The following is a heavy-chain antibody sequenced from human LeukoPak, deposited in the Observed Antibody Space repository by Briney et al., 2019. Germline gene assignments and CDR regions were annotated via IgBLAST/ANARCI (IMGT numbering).Heavy chain of an antibody. Sequence: SSETLSLTCTVSGYSISSGYYWGWIRQPPGKGLEWIGSIYHSGSTYYNPSLKSRVTISVDTSKNQFSLKLSSVTAADTAVYYCARGGGLVVRGVIITSYYFDYWGQGTLVTVSS. D-gene: IGHD3-10*01. CDR1: GYSISSGYY. J-gene: IGHJ4*02. CDR3: ARGGGLVVRGVIITSYYFDY. CDR2: IYHSGST. V-gene: IGHV4-38-2*02.